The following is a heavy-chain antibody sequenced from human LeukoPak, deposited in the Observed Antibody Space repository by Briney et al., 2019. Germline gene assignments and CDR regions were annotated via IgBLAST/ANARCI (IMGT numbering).Heavy chain of an antibody. D-gene: IGHD3-10*01. CDR3: ARDGYYGSGSYYKAPYFGY. J-gene: IGHJ4*02. V-gene: IGHV4-30-2*01. CDR2: IYHSGST. CDR1: GGSISSGGYS. Sequence: PSQTLSLTCGVSGGSISSGGYSRSWIRQPPGKGLEWIGYIYHSGSTYYNPSLKSRVTISVDRSKNQFSLKLSSVTAADTAVYYCARDGYYGSGSYYKAPYFGYWGQGTLVTVSS.